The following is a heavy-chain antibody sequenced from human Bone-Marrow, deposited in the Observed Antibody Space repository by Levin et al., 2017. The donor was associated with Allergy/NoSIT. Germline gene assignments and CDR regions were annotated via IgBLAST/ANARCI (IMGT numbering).Heavy chain of an antibody. J-gene: IGHJ6*02. Sequence: EASVKVSCKASGYTFTSYDINWVRQATGQGLEWMGWMNPNSGNTGYAQKFQGRVTMTRNTSISTAYMELSSLRSEDTAVYYCARGRRGRYYDFWSGYPAYYYGMDVWGQGTTVTVSS. CDR3: ARGRRGRYYDFWSGYPAYYYGMDV. CDR2: MNPNSGNT. D-gene: IGHD3-3*01. CDR1: GYTFTSYD. V-gene: IGHV1-8*01.